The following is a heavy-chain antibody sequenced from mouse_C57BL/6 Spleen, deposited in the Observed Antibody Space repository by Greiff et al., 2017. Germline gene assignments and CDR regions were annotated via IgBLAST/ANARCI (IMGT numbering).Heavy chain of an antibody. CDR3: ERGGITNYFDY. CDR2: ISDGGSYT. D-gene: IGHD1-1*01. CDR1: GFTFSSYA. Sequence: EVQVVESGGGLVKPGGSLKLSCAASGFTFSSYAMSWVRQTPEKRLEWVATISDGGSYTYYPDNVKGRFTISRDNAKNNLYLQMSHLKSEDTAMYYCERGGITNYFDYWGQGTTLTVSS. V-gene: IGHV5-4*01. J-gene: IGHJ2*01.